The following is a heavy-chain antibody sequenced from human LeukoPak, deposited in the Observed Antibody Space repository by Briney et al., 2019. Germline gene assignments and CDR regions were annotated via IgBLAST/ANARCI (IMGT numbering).Heavy chain of an antibody. J-gene: IGHJ4*02. CDR3: ARERWNYFDY. CDR1: GFTFSSSA. D-gene: IGHD4-23*01. Sequence: GGSLRLSCAASGFTFSSSAMSWVRQAPGKGLEWVSYISSSSSTIYYADSVKGRFTISRDNAKNSLYLQMNSLRDEDTAVYYCARERWNYFDYWGQGTLVTVSS. CDR2: ISSSSSTI. V-gene: IGHV3-48*02.